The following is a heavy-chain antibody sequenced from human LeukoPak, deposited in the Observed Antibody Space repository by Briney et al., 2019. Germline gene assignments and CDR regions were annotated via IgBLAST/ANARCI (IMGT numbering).Heavy chain of an antibody. Sequence: ASVKVSCKASGYTFTGYYMHWVRQAPGQGLEWMGWINPNSGGTNYAQKFQGRVTMTRDTSISTAYMELSRLRSDDTAVYYCARDWAPSLYGSENDYSAHFDYWGQGTLVTVSS. J-gene: IGHJ4*02. CDR1: GYTFTGYY. CDR2: INPNSGGT. CDR3: ARDWAPSLYGSENDYSAHFDY. V-gene: IGHV1-2*02. D-gene: IGHD3-10*01.